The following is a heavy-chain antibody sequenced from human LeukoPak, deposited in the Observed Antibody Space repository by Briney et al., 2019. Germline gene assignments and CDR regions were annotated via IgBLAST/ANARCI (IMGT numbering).Heavy chain of an antibody. CDR2: IYYSGST. D-gene: IGHD5-12*01. CDR1: GGSISSSDYY. CDR3: ARGLTRGYTYGGCFDP. V-gene: IGHV4-39*01. J-gene: IGHJ5*02. Sequence: SETLSLTCTVSGGSISSSDYYWGWIRQPPGKGLEWIASIYYSGSTYYSPSLKGGVTISVDTSKNQFSLKLRSVTATDTAVYYCARGLTRGYTYGGCFDPWGQGTLVTVSS.